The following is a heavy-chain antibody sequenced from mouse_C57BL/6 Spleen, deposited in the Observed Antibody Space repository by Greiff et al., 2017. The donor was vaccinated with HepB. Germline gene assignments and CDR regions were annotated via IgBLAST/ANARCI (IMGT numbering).Heavy chain of an antibody. J-gene: IGHJ4*01. Sequence: VQLQQSGAELMKPGASVKLSCKATGYIFTGYWIAWVKPRPGHGLEWIGEILPGSGSTNYNEKFKGTATFTANTSSTTAYMHLSSMTAEDSVIYYCGSYGGYYAMEDWGQGTSVTVSS. CDR1: GYIFTGYW. D-gene: IGHD1-1*02. CDR2: ILPGSGST. CDR3: GSYGGYYAMED. V-gene: IGHV1-9*01.